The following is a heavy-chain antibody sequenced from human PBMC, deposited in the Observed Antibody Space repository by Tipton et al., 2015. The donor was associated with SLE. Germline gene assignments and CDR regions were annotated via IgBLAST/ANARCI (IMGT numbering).Heavy chain of an antibody. CDR2: MNPNSGNT. J-gene: IGHJ2*01. V-gene: IGHV1-8*01. Sequence: QSGPEVKKPGASVKVSCKASGYTFTSYDINWVRQATGQGLEWMGWMNPNSGNTGYAQKFQGRVTMTRDTSTSTVYMELSSLRSEDTGGYYGARMGGGSGSPCYGDLCGRGTLGTVSS. D-gene: IGHD3-10*01. CDR1: GYTFTSYD. CDR3: ARMGGGSGSPCYGDL.